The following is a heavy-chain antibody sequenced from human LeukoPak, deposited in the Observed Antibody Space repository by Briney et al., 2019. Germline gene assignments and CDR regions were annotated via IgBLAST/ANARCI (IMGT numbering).Heavy chain of an antibody. CDR3: ARGLQLIAAAGFRPFDY. CDR2: IRDFGTNE. Sequence: GGSLRLSCAASGFTFSRYGMHWVRQAPGKGLEWVAFIRDFGTNEYYADSVKGRFTISRDNSKNTLYLQMNSLRADDTALYYCARGLQLIAAAGFRPFDYWGQGTLVTVSS. CDR1: GFTFSRYG. D-gene: IGHD6-13*01. J-gene: IGHJ4*02. V-gene: IGHV3-30*02.